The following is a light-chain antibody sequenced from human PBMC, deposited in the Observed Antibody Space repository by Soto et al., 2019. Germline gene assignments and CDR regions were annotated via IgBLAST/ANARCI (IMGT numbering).Light chain of an antibody. V-gene: IGLV2-8*01. CDR3: SSYAGSNNLL. J-gene: IGLJ2*01. CDR1: SSDIGGYNS. CDR2: DVS. Sequence: QSALTQPPSASGSPGQSVTISCTGTSSDIGGYNSVSWYQQHPGKAPKLMIYDVSKRPSGVPDRFSGSKSGNTASLTVSGFQAEDEADYYCSSYAGSNNLLFGAGTKLTVL.